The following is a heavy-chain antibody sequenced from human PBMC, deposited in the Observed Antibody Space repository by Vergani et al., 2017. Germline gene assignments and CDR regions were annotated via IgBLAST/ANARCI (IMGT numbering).Heavy chain of an antibody. CDR1: VASIRSSNYY. CDR2: IYYSGST. D-gene: IGHD6-19*01. J-gene: IGHJ5*02. CDR3: ARHSTVEWLVKLGWIDP. Sequence: QLQLQESGPGLVKPSATLSLTCSVSVASIRSSNYYWGWIRQPPGNGLEWIASIYYSGSTSYNPSLKSRVTISVDTSKNQFSLKLSSVTAADTAVYFCARHSTVEWLVKLGWIDPWGQGILVTVSS. V-gene: IGHV4-39*01.